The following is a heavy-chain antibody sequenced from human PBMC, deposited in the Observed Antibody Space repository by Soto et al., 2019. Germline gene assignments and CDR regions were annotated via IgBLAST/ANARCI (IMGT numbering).Heavy chain of an antibody. CDR2: INYSGGTT. CDR3: ATQDFRGSTGTT. CDR1: GFTFSSSA. V-gene: IGHV3-23*01. J-gene: IGHJ4*02. Sequence: LRLSCAASGFTFSSSAMGWVRQAPGKGLEWVSLINYSGGTTYYADSVKGRFTISRDNSKNTLYLQMNSLSAEDTAVYYCATQDFRGSTGTTWGQGTLVTVS. D-gene: IGHD1-1*01.